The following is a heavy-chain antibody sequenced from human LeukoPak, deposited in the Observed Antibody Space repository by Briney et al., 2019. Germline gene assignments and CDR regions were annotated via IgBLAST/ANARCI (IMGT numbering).Heavy chain of an antibody. D-gene: IGHD3-10*01. CDR1: GYTFTSYY. CDR2: INPSGGST. Sequence: VASVKVSCKASGYTFTSYYMHWVRQAPGQGLEWMGIINPSGGSTSYAPKFQGRVTMTRDTSTSTVYMELSSLRSEDTAVYYCAREEGPGGAFDIWGQGIMVTVSS. J-gene: IGHJ3*02. CDR3: AREEGPGGAFDI. V-gene: IGHV1-46*01.